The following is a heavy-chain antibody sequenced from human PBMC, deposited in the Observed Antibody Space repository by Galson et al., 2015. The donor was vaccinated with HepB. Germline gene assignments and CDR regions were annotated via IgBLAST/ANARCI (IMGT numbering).Heavy chain of an antibody. Sequence: SLRLSCAASGFTFSSYGMHWVRQAPGKGLEWVAVISYDGSNKYYADSVKGRFTISRDNSKNTLYLRMNSLRAEDTAVYYCAKSYYYDSSGYFFDYWGQGTLVTVSS. J-gene: IGHJ4*02. D-gene: IGHD3-22*01. CDR3: AKSYYYDSSGYFFDY. CDR1: GFTFSSYG. V-gene: IGHV3-30*18. CDR2: ISYDGSNK.